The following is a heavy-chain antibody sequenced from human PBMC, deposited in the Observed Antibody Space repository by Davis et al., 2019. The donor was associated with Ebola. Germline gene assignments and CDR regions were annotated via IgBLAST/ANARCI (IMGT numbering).Heavy chain of an antibody. CDR1: GFSVSDNY. CDR3: ARDPLLLYYYYGMDV. CDR2: IYNVYTM. D-gene: IGHD2-15*01. Sequence: GEYLKISCEASGFSVSDNYMNWVRQAPGKGLEWVSVIYNVYTMYYADSVKGRFTISRDNAKNSLYLQMNSLRDEDTAVYYCARDPLLLYYYYGMDVWGQGTTVTVSS. J-gene: IGHJ6*02. V-gene: IGHV3-53*01.